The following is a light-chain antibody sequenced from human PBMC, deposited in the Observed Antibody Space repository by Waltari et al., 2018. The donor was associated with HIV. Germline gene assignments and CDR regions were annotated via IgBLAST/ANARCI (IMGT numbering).Light chain of an antibody. CDR1: SGSIASNY. CDR2: EDY. CDR3: QSFDTNNHWV. J-gene: IGLJ3*02. V-gene: IGLV6-57*03. Sequence: NFMLTQPHSVSESPEKTVTISCTRTSGSIASNYVQWFQQRPAKAPPPILYEDYQRPSRVPARFSGTLDESSNSASLTISGVKTEDEAYYYGQSFDTNNHWVFGGGTRLTVL.